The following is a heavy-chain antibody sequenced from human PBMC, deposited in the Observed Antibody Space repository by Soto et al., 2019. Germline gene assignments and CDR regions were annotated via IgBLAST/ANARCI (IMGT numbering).Heavy chain of an antibody. J-gene: IGHJ4*02. Sequence: PGGSLRLSCAASGFTFSSYAMSWARQAPGKGLEWVSTISGSGGSTFYADSVKGRFTISRDNSKNTLYLQMNSLRAEDTAVYFCAKGSYADYFDYWGQGTLVTVSS. D-gene: IGHD2-2*01. CDR1: GFTFSSYA. CDR2: ISGSGGST. V-gene: IGHV3-23*01. CDR3: AKGSYADYFDY.